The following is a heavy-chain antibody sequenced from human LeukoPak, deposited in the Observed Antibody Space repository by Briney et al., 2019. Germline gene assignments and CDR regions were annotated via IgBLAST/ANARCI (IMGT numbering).Heavy chain of an antibody. J-gene: IGHJ4*02. CDR3: ARDESPSYDYGSGSYYPFDC. V-gene: IGHV1-18*01. Sequence: ASVKVSCKASGYTFSNYGISWVRQAHGQGLEWMGWISVYNDHTNYAQKLQGRVIMTTDTSTSTAYMELRSLRSDDTAVYYCARDESPSYDYGSGSYYPFDCWGQGTLVTVSS. D-gene: IGHD3-10*01. CDR1: GYTFSNYG. CDR2: ISVYNDHT.